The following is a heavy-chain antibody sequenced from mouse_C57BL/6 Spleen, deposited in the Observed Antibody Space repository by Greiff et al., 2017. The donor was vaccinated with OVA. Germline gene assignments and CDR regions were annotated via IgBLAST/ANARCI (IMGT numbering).Heavy chain of an antibody. D-gene: IGHD2-3*01. CDR3: ARMDYDGYYVDY. V-gene: IGHV5-17*01. CDR1: GFTFSDYG. CDR2: ISSGSSTI. J-gene: IGHJ2*01. Sequence: EVKLVESGGGLVKPGGSLKLSCAASGFTFSDYGMHWVRQAPEKGLEWVAYISSGSSTIYYADTVKGRFTISRDNAKNTLFLQMTSLRSEDTAMYYCARMDYDGYYVDYWGQGTTLTVSS.